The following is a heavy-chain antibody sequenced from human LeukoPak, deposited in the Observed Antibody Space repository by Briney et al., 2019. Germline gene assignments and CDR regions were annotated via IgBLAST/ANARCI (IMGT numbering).Heavy chain of an antibody. D-gene: IGHD2-8*01. CDR1: GFTFSSHN. V-gene: IGHV4-34*01. CDR3: ARGRVYASRVRFDP. J-gene: IGHJ5*02. Sequence: GSLRLSCAASGFTFSSHNMNWVRQAPGKGLEWIGEINHSGSTNYNPSLKSRVTISVDTSKNQFSLKLSSVTAADTAVYYCARGRVYASRVRFDPWGQGTLVTVSS. CDR2: INHSGST.